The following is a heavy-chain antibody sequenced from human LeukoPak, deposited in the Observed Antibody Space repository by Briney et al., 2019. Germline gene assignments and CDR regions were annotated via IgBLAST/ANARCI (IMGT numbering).Heavy chain of an antibody. J-gene: IGHJ6*02. Sequence: GRSLRLSCAASGFTFSSYGMHWVRQAPGKGLEWVAVIWYDGSNKYYADSVKGRFTISRDNSKNTLYLQMNSLRAEDTAVYYCAKVSPTIVVVPAAMDVWGQGTTVTVSS. CDR2: IWYDGSNK. V-gene: IGHV3-33*06. CDR1: GFTFSSYG. CDR3: AKVSPTIVVVPAAMDV. D-gene: IGHD2-2*01.